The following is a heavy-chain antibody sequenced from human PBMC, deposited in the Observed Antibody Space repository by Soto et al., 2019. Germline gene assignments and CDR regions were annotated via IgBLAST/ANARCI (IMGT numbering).Heavy chain of an antibody. J-gene: IGHJ6*02. Sequence: SETLPLTCSVFGGSMSAYYWSCIRQSPGKGLEWIANIYYRGNTNYNPSLESRVTISIDTSKNQFSLKLNSLTAADTAVYYCARHSKKTGDFDYYYGMDVWGQGTTVT. D-gene: IGHD7-27*01. CDR1: GGSMSAYY. V-gene: IGHV4-59*08. CDR3: ARHSKKTGDFDYYYGMDV. CDR2: IYYRGNT.